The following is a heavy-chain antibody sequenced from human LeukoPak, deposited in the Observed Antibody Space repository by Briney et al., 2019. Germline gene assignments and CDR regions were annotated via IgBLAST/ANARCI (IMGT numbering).Heavy chain of an antibody. CDR2: IKQDGSEK. CDR1: GFTLSSYW. V-gene: IGHV3-7*01. CDR3: ARDSYRYSSLDF. D-gene: IGHD3-16*02. Sequence: PGGSLRLSCSASGFTLSSYWMSWVRQAPGKGLEWVANIKQDGSEKYYVDSVKGRFTISRDNAKNSLHLQMNSLRAEDTAVYYCARDSYRYSSLDFWGQGTLVTVSS. J-gene: IGHJ4*02.